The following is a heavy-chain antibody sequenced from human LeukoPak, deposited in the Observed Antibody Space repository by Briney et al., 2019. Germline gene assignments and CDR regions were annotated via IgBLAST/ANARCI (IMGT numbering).Heavy chain of an antibody. CDR2: ITPFNGNT. CDR1: GYTFTYHY. V-gene: IGHV1-45*02. CDR3: ARSSDYSNYVFAY. Sequence: GASVKVSCKASGYTFTYHYLHWVRQAPGQALEWMGWITPFNGNTNYAQKFQDRVTITRDRSMSRVYMELSSLRSEDTVMYYCARSSDYSNYVFAYWGQGTLVTVSS. J-gene: IGHJ4*02. D-gene: IGHD4-11*01.